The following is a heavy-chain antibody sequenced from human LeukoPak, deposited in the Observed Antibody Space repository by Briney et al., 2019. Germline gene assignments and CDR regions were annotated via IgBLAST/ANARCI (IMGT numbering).Heavy chain of an antibody. Sequence: GASVKVSCKASGFTFTDYYLHWVRQAPGQGLEWMGRIILNGGATSYAQKFQGRVTLTRGTSISTAYMELIRQTSDDTAVYYCATDGGNHNFDYWGQGTLVTVSS. CDR1: GFTFTDYY. V-gene: IGHV1-2*06. CDR2: IILNGGAT. CDR3: ATDGGNHNFDY. D-gene: IGHD1-14*01. J-gene: IGHJ4*02.